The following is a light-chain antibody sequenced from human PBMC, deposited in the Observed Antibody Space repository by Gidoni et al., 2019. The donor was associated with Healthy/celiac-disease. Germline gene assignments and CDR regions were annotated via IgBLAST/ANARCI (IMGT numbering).Light chain of an antibody. CDR3: QQSYSTPST. CDR1: QSISSY. CDR2: AAS. Sequence: DIQMTQSPSSLSASVGDRVTITCRARQSISSYLNWYQQKPGKAPKLLIYAASSLQSGVPSRFSGSGSGTDFTLTISSRQPEDFATYYCQQSYSTPSTFGQXTKLEIK. V-gene: IGKV1-39*01. J-gene: IGKJ2*02.